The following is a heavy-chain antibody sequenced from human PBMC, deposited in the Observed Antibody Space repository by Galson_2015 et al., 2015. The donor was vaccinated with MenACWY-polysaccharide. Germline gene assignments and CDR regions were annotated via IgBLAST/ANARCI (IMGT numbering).Heavy chain of an antibody. V-gene: IGHV4-59*01. CDR3: ARSPGGYSSGRQIDS. D-gene: IGHD5-18*01. J-gene: IGHJ4*02. Sequence: ATLSLTCRVSGGSLTAYYWAWIRQPPGKGLEWIGCIYYSGSTKYSPSLNSQVTISVDASNNQFSLKLSSVTAADTAVYYCARSPGGYSSGRQIDSWGQGSLVTVSS. CDR1: GGSLTAYY. CDR2: IYYSGST.